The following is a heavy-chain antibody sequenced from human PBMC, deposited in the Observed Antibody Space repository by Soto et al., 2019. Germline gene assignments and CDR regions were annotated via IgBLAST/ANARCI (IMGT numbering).Heavy chain of an antibody. Sequence: PGGSLRLSCAGSGFSFSNAWMNWVRQAPGKGLEWVGRIKRKIDGEATDYAAPVKGRFTVSRDDSKSALYLQMNSLRAEDTAVYYCAKVYDNLTGYYRLDYWGQGTLVTVSS. CDR3: AKVYDNLTGYYRLDY. J-gene: IGHJ4*02. V-gene: IGHV3-15*07. CDR1: GFSFSNAW. D-gene: IGHD3-9*01. CDR2: IKRKIDGEAT.